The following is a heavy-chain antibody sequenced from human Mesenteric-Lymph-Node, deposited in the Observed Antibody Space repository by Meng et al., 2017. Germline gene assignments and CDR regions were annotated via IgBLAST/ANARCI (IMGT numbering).Heavy chain of an antibody. J-gene: IGHJ4*02. CDR1: GFSVSSNY. CDR3: AREGRYCSSTSCYVCFDY. V-gene: IGHV3-53*01. CDR2: LYSGDTT. Sequence: GESLKISCAASGFSVSSNYMGWVRQAPGKGLEWVSILYSGDTTYYADSVKGRFTISRDNSKNTLYLQMNSLRAEDTAVYYCAREGRYCSSTSCYVCFDYWGQGTLVTVSS. D-gene: IGHD2-2*01.